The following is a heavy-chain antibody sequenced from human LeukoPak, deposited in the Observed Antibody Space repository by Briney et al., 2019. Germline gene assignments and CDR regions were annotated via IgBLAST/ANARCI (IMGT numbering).Heavy chain of an antibody. CDR1: GFTFDDYA. CDR2: ISWNSGSI. Sequence: GRSLRLSCAASGFTFDDYAMHWVRQAPGKGLEWVSGISWNSGSIGYADSVKRRFTISRDNAKNSLYLQMNSLRAEDTALYYCAKDSARDYYDSSGYLGYWGQGTLVTVSS. J-gene: IGHJ4*02. CDR3: AKDSARDYYDSSGYLGY. D-gene: IGHD3-22*01. V-gene: IGHV3-9*01.